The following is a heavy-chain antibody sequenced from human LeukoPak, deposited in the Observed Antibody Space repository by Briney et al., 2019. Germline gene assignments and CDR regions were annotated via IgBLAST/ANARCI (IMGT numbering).Heavy chain of an antibody. CDR2: ISSSSSYI. CDR3: ASGALAHWALGDY. CDR1: GFTFSSYS. D-gene: IGHD7-27*01. Sequence: PGGSLRLSCAASGFTFSSYSMNWVRQAPGKGLEWVSSISSSSSYIYYADSVKGRFTISRDNAKNSLYLQMNSLRAEDTAVYYCASGALAHWALGDYWGQGTLVTVSS. J-gene: IGHJ4*02. V-gene: IGHV3-21*01.